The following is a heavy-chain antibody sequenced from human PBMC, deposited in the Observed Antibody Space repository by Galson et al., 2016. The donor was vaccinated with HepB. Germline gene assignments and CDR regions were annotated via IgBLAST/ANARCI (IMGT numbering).Heavy chain of an antibody. D-gene: IGHD6-13*01. V-gene: IGHV3-20*04. Sequence: SLRLSCAASGFTFDDYGMSWVRQTPGKGLEWVSGINWNGGSTGYADSVKGRFTISRDNAKSSLYLQMNSLRAEDTALYYCARAPYLYLAAAAYYFDVWGQGTLVTVSS. CDR3: ARAPYLYLAAAAYYFDV. CDR2: INWNGGST. J-gene: IGHJ4*02. CDR1: GFTFDDYG.